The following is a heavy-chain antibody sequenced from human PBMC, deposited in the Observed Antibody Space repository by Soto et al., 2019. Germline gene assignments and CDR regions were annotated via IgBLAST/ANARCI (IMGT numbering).Heavy chain of an antibody. Sequence: QVQLVQSGAEVKKPGSSVKVSCKASGGTFSSYTISWVRQAPGQGLEWMGRIITILGIANYAQKFQGRVTITADKSTSTAYMELSSLRSEDTAVYYCASKAESVSGGPGPLSGWGQGTLFTVSS. CDR3: ASKAESVSGGPGPLSG. D-gene: IGHD1-26*01. J-gene: IGHJ4*02. CDR2: IITILGIA. V-gene: IGHV1-69*02. CDR1: GGTFSSYT.